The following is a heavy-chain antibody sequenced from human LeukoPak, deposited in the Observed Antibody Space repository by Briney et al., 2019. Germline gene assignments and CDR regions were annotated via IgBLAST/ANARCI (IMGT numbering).Heavy chain of an antibody. CDR3: AREMVMYNWNPLGYYGMDV. V-gene: IGHV3-74*01. CDR2: INSDGSST. D-gene: IGHD1-20*01. Sequence: GGSLRLSCAASGFTFSSYWMHWVRQAPGKGLVWVSRINSDGSSTSYADSVKGRFTISRDNAKNTLYLQMNSLRAEDTAVYYCAREMVMYNWNPLGYYGMDVWGQGTTVTVPS. CDR1: GFTFSSYW. J-gene: IGHJ6*02.